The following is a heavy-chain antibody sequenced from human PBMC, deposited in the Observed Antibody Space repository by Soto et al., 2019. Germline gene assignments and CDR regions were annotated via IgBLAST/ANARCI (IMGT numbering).Heavy chain of an antibody. V-gene: IGHV3-23*01. CDR1: GFTFSSHA. Sequence: GGSLRLSCAASGFTFSSHAMSWVRQAPGKGLEWVSSISASGGSTYYADSVKGRFTISRDNSKNTLYVQMNSLRAEDTALYYCAKGNAMYYYYGMDVWGQGTTVTV. CDR3: AKGNAMYYYYGMDV. D-gene: IGHD2-2*01. CDR2: ISASGGST. J-gene: IGHJ6*02.